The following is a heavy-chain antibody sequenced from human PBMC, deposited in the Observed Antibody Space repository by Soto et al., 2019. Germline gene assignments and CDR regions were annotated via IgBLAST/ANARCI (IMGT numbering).Heavy chain of an antibody. Sequence: PGKGLEWVSAMSGSGDSTYYTDSVKGRFTISRDNSKNTLYLQMNSLRAEDTAVYYCATQDTHMGNYYHYS. J-gene: IGHJ6*01. D-gene: IGHD5-18*01. CDR2: MSGSGDST. V-gene: IGHV3-23*01. CDR3: ATQDTHMGNYYHYS.